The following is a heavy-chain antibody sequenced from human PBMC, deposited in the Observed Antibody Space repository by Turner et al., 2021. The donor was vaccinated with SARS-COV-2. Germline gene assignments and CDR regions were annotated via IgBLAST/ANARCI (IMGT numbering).Heavy chain of an antibody. CDR3: ARLMDTAMDYYGTDV. CDR1: GGSISSSSYY. J-gene: IGHJ6*02. V-gene: IGHV4-39*01. Sequence: LQPQESGPGLVKPSETLSLTCTVSGGSISSSSYYWGWIRQPPGKGLEWIENIYYSGSAYYNPSRKSRVTISVDPSNNQFSLKLTSVTAADTAVYYCARLMDTAMDYYGTDVWGQGTTVTVSS. D-gene: IGHD5-18*01. CDR2: IYYSGSA.